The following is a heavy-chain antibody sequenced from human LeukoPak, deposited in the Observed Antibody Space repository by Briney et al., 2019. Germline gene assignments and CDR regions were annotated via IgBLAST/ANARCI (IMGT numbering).Heavy chain of an antibody. CDR1: GGSMRSNW. D-gene: IGHD3-3*01. V-gene: IGHV4-4*02. J-gene: IGHJ4*02. CDR2: IFHSGST. CDR3: VRNGYYSVDY. Sequence: SETLSLTCAVSGGSMRSNWWSWVRQSPGKGLEWIAEIFHSGSTNYNPSLKSRVTISIDPSKSQFSLKLSPVTAADTAVYYCVRNGYYSVDYWGQGILVTVSS.